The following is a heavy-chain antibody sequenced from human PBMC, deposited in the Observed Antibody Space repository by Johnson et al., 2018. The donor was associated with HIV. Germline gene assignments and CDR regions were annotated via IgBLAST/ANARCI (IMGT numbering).Heavy chain of an antibody. CDR1: GFTFSNFA. V-gene: IGHV3-64*01. Sequence: VQLVESGGGLVQPGGSLRLSCAVSGFTFSNFAMHWVRQAPGKGLEYVSAISSNGIGTYYANSVVGRFTISRDNDKNTLYLEMGSLRVEDMAVYYCARSRGPMRKDAFDIWGQGTKVTVSS. D-gene: IGHD3-10*01. CDR2: ISSNGIGT. CDR3: ARSRGPMRKDAFDI. J-gene: IGHJ3*02.